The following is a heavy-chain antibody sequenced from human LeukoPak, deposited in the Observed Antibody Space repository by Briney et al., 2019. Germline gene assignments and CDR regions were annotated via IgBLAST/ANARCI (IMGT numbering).Heavy chain of an antibody. CDR3: ANSYVRSPFDY. CDR1: GYTFTGYY. J-gene: IGHJ4*02. V-gene: IGHV3-30*04. Sequence: SCKASGYTFTGYYMHWVRQAPGKGLEWVAVISYDGSIKYYADSVKGRFTISRDNSKNTLYLQMNSLRAEDTAVYYCANSYVRSPFDYWGQGTLVTVSS. CDR2: ISYDGSIK. D-gene: IGHD3-16*01.